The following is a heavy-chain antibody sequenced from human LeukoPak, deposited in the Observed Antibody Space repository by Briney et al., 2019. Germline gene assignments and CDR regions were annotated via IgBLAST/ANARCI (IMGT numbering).Heavy chain of an antibody. Sequence: GGSLRLSCAASGFTFSSYWMSWVRQAPGKGLEWVANIKQDGSEKYYVDSVKGRFTISRDNAKNSLYPQMNSLRAEDTAVYYCARVLLWFGEEGAFDIWGQGTMVTVSS. CDR2: IKQDGSEK. CDR3: ARVLLWFGEEGAFDI. D-gene: IGHD3-10*01. J-gene: IGHJ3*02. V-gene: IGHV3-7*01. CDR1: GFTFSSYW.